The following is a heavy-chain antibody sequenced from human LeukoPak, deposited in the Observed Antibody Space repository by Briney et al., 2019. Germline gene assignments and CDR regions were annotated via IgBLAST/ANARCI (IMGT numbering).Heavy chain of an antibody. CDR3: AKDGPVDTAYDY. CDR2: ISCDGGTQ. V-gene: IGHV3-30*18. D-gene: IGHD5-18*01. CDR1: GFTFNNFG. J-gene: IGHJ4*02. Sequence: PGGSLRLSCAASGFTFNNFGMQWVRQTPGKGLEWVTVISCDGGTQYYADSVKGRFTISRDNSKNTLYLQMNSLRAEDTAVYYCAKDGPVDTAYDYWGQGTLVTVSS.